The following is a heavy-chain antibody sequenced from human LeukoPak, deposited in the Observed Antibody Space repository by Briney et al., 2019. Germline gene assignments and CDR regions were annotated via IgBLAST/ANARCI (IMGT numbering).Heavy chain of an antibody. J-gene: IGHJ5*02. CDR1: GFTFSSYA. CDR2: ISYDGSNK. D-gene: IGHD2-2*01. Sequence: PGGSLRLSCAASGFTFSSYAMHWVRQAPGKGLEWVAVISYDGSNKYYADSVKGRFTISRDNSKNTLYLQMNSLRAEDTAVYYCARDPNRYCSSTSCYFWFDPWGQGTLVTVSS. CDR3: ARDPNRYCSSTSCYFWFDP. V-gene: IGHV3-30*01.